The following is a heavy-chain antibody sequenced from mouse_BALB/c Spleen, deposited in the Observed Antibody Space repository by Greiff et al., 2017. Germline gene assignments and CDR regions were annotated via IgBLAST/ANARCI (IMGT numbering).Heavy chain of an antibody. CDR1: GYAFTNYL. D-gene: IGHD2-3*01. CDR2: INPGSGGT. J-gene: IGHJ3*01. V-gene: IGHV1-54*01. Sequence: QVQLKESGAELVRPGTSVTVSCKASGYAFTNYLIEWVKQRPGQGLEWIGVINPGSGGTNYNEKFKGKATLTADKSSSTAYMQLSSLTSDDSAVYFCARGIEDGSADWGQGTLVTVSA. CDR3: ARGIEDGSAD.